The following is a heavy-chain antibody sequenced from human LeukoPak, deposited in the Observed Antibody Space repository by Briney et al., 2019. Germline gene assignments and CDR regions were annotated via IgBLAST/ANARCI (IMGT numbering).Heavy chain of an antibody. CDR2: LSGSGSST. CDR3: AKIGSYSVLGAYYFDS. CDR1: GFTFSSCA. Sequence: GGSLRLSCAASGFTFSSCAMSWVRQAPGKGLEWVSALSGSGSSTYYADSVKGRFTISRDNTKSTLYLQMNSLRAEDTAVYYCAKIGSYSVLGAYYFDSWGQGTLVTVSS. V-gene: IGHV3-23*01. D-gene: IGHD1-26*01. J-gene: IGHJ4*02.